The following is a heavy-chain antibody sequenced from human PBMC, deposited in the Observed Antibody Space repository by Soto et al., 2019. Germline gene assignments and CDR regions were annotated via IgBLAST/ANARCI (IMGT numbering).Heavy chain of an antibody. J-gene: IGHJ4*02. V-gene: IGHV5-51*01. Sequence: GESLKISCKGSGYIFTNYWIAWVRQMPGRGLEWMGIIHPGDSDTRYTLSFHGQVTISVDRSTSTAYLQWSSLEASDTAIYYCVRQGLNRMSPVPATSDYWGQGTLVTVSS. CDR1: GYIFTNYW. D-gene: IGHD2-15*01. CDR2: IHPGDSDT. CDR3: VRQGLNRMSPVPATSDY.